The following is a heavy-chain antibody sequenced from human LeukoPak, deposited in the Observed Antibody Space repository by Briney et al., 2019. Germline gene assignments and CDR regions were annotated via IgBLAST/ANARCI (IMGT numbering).Heavy chain of an antibody. CDR2: INHSGST. J-gene: IGHJ4*02. CDR3: ARGSHYDYVWGSYRHQFDY. V-gene: IGHV4-34*01. D-gene: IGHD3-16*02. CDR1: GGSFSGYY. Sequence: SETLSLTYAVYGGSFSGYYWSWIRQPPGKGLEWIGEINHSGSTNYNPSLKSRVTISVDTSKNQFSLKLSSVTAADTAVYYCARGSHYDYVWGSYRHQFDYWGQGTLVTVSS.